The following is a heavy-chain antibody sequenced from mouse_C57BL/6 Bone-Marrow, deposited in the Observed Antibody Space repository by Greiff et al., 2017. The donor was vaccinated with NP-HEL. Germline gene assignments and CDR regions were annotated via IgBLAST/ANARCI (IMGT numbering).Heavy chain of an antibody. CDR1: GYAFTNYL. V-gene: IGHV1-54*01. CDR2: INPGSGGT. CDR3: ARGSWRFAY. Sequence: VKLMESGAELVRPGTSVKVSCKASGYAFTNYLIEWVKQRPGQGLEWIGVINPGSGGTNYNEKFKGKATLTADKSSSTAYMQLSSLTSEDSAVYFCARGSWRFAYWGQGTLVTVSA. J-gene: IGHJ3*01.